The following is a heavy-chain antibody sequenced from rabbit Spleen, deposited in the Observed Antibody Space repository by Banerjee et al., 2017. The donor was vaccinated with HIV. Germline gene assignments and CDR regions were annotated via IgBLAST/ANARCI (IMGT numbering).Heavy chain of an antibody. CDR2: INAVTGKA. J-gene: IGHJ4*01. V-gene: IGHV1S40*01. Sequence: QSLEESGGDLVKPGASLTLTCTASGVSFSFSNYMCWVRQAPGKGLEWIACINAVTGKAVYASWAKGRFTFSKTSSTTVTLQVTSLTAADTATYFCMRDIGNGYYYFDLWGPGTLVTVS. CDR3: MRDIGNGYYYFDL. D-gene: IGHD1-1*01. CDR1: GVSFSFSNY.